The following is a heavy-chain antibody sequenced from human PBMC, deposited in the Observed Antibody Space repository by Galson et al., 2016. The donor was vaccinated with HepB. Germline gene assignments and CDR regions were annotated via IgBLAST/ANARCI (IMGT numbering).Heavy chain of an antibody. D-gene: IGHD3-22*01. CDR3: GIKYYYDYDLRVNGMDV. CDR1: GNTLTKLS. V-gene: IGHV1-24*01. CDR2: FDPQYGDT. Sequence: SVKVSCKVSGNTLTKLSIHWVRQSPGKGLEWLGGFDPQYGDTIYAQKFQGRVTMTGDKSTDTAYMELSSLRSEDTAVYYCGIKYYYDYDLRVNGMDVWGQGTTVSVS. J-gene: IGHJ6*02.